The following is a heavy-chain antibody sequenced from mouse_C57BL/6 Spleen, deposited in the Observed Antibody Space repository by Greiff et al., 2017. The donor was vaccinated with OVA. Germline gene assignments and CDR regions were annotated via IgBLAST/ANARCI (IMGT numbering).Heavy chain of an antibody. J-gene: IGHJ2*01. CDR3: ARDEYYGSPYYFDY. D-gene: IGHD1-1*01. CDR2: ISDGGSYT. V-gene: IGHV5-4*01. Sequence: EVQRVESGGGLVKPGGSLKLSCAASGFTFSSYAMSWVRQTPEKRLEWVATISDGGSYTYYPDNVKGRFTISRDNAKNNLYLQMSHLKSEDTAMYYCARDEYYGSPYYFDYWGQGTTLTVSS. CDR1: GFTFSSYA.